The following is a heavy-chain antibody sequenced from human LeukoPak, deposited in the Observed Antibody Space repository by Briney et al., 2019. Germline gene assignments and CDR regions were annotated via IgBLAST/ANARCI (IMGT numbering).Heavy chain of an antibody. V-gene: IGHV3-30-3*01. D-gene: IGHD6-13*01. Sequence: GGPLRLSCAASGFAFSSYAMHWVRQAPGKGLEWVAVISYDGSNKYYADSVKGRFTISRDNSKNTLYLQMNSLRAEDTAVYYCARDPSSSWNYYFDYWGQGTLVTVSS. CDR2: ISYDGSNK. J-gene: IGHJ4*02. CDR3: ARDPSSSWNYYFDY. CDR1: GFAFSSYA.